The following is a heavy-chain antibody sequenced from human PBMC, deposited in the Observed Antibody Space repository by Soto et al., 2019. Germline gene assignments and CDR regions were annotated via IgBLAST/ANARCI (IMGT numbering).Heavy chain of an antibody. CDR1: GGSISSGYYY. CDR3: AKSRSRSSFGQYGLKV. J-gene: IGHJ6*02. CDR2: IYSSVNT. Sequence: SQTLSLTCSVSGGSISSGYYYCSWILHPPGEGLEWIGNIYSSVNTYYNPSLKSRLIISRATSKTQFSLKVGSVTAADTAVYYRAKSRSRSSFGQYGLKVGGQGATVTVSS. V-gene: IGHV4-30-4*01. D-gene: IGHD6-13*01.